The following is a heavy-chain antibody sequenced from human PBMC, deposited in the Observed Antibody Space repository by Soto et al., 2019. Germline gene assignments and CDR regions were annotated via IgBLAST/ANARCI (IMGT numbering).Heavy chain of an antibody. Sequence: QVQLVESGGGVVQPGRSLRLSCAASGFTFSNYGIHWVRQAPGKGLEWVAVISYDGNNKYYADSVEGRFTISRENSKNTVYLQMNSLRDEDTAMYYCAKDTGYCTKGVCLSILFDSLGQGTLVTVSS. D-gene: IGHD2-8*01. CDR3: AKDTGYCTKGVCLSILFDS. V-gene: IGHV3-30*18. J-gene: IGHJ5*01. CDR2: ISYDGNNK. CDR1: GFTFSNYG.